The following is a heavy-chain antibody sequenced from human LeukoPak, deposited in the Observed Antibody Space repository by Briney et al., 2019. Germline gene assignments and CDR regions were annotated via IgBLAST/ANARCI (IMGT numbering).Heavy chain of an antibody. CDR3: ARHGGSGWYSGLFDP. V-gene: IGHV4-59*08. Sequence: KPSETLSLTCTACGGTVSSYYWSWIRQPPGKGLQWIGYIYYSGSTNYNPSLKSRVTISVDTSKNQFSLKLSSVTAADTAVYYCARHGGSGWYSGLFDPWGQGTLVTVSS. J-gene: IGHJ5*02. CDR2: IYYSGST. D-gene: IGHD6-19*01. CDR1: GGTVSSYY.